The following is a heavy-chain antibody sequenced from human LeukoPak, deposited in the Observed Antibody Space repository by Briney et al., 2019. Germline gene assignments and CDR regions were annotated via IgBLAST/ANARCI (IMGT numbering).Heavy chain of an antibody. Sequence: PGGSLRLSCAASGFTFSSYWMSWVRQAPGKGLEWVANIKQDGSEKYYVDSVKGRFTISRDNAKNSLYLQMNSLRAEDTAVYYCARVWNVFVLRAFDIWGQGTMVTVSS. CDR2: IKQDGSEK. J-gene: IGHJ3*02. V-gene: IGHV3-7*01. CDR3: ARVWNVFVLRAFDI. D-gene: IGHD1-1*01. CDR1: GFTFSSYW.